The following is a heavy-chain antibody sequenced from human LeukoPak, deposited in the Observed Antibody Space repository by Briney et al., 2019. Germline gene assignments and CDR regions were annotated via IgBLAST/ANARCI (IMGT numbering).Heavy chain of an antibody. CDR1: GFTFNDYA. CDR3: EKDKRPDHYSMAV. V-gene: IGHV3-9*01. J-gene: IGHJ6*03. Sequence: PGGSLRLSCAASGFTFNDYAMHWVRQAPGKGLEWVSGISWNGGSTGYADSVKGRFTISRDNAKNSLYLQMNSLRAEDTAVYYCEKDKRPDHYSMAVRGKGTSVTVYS. CDR2: ISWNGGST.